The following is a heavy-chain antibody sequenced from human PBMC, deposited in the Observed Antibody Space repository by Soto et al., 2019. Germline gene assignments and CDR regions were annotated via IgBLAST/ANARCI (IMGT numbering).Heavy chain of an antibody. J-gene: IGHJ6*02. V-gene: IGHV3-21*01. CDR2: ISSSSSYI. D-gene: IGHD4-17*01. CDR3: ARDGVDGDYVGYYYGMDV. CDR1: GFTFSSYS. Sequence: LRLSCAASGFTFSSYSMNWVRQAPGKGLEWVSSISSSSSYIYYADSVKGRFTISRDNAKNSLYLQMNSLRAEDTAVYYCARDGVDGDYVGYYYGMDVWGQGTTVTVSS.